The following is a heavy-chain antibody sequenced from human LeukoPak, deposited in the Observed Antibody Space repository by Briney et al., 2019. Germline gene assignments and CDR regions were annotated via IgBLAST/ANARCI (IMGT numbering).Heavy chain of an antibody. D-gene: IGHD6-13*01. V-gene: IGHV3-48*02. CDR2: ISSSSSTI. CDR1: GFTFGTYT. CDR3: ARDRISSKTYYGMDF. J-gene: IGHJ6*02. Sequence: PGGSLRLSCAASGFTFGTYTMNWVRQAPGKGLEWVSCISSSSSTIYYADSVKGRFTISRDNAKNSLYLQMNSLRDNDTAVYYCARDRISSKTYYGMDFWGQGTTVTVSS.